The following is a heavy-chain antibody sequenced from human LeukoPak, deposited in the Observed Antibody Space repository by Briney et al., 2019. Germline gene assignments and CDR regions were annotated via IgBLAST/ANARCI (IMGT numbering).Heavy chain of an antibody. CDR3: ARAAGAAGGQYFDF. CDR2: VYSSGDT. V-gene: IGHV4-4*07. Sequence: SETLSLTCTVSGGSISGYYWSWIRQSAGQGLEWIGRVYSSGDTIYNSSLERRVTMSVDTSNNQLSLKLRPVTAADTAVYYCARAAGAAGGQYFDFWGQGALVTVSS. CDR1: GGSISGYY. D-gene: IGHD6-13*01. J-gene: IGHJ4*02.